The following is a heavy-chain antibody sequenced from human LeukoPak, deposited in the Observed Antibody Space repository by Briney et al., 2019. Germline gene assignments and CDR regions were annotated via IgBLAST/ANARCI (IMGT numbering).Heavy chain of an antibody. CDR1: EYTFTSYD. CDR3: ASRNIAAADPYNDY. CDR2: INPNSGGT. J-gene: IGHJ4*02. Sequence: GASVKVSCKASEYTFTSYDINWVRQATGQGLEWMGWINPNSGGTNYAQKFQGRVTMTRDTSISTAYMELSRLRSDDTAVYYCASRNIAAADPYNDYWGQGTLVTVSS. V-gene: IGHV1-2*02. D-gene: IGHD6-13*01.